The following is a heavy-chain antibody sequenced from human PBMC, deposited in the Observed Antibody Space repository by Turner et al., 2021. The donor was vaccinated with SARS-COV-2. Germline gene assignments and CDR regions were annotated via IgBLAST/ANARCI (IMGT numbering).Heavy chain of an antibody. CDR1: GYTFTSYY. V-gene: IGHV1-46*01. J-gene: IGHJ3*02. CDR3: ARVGGAFDI. CDR2: INPSGGYT. Sequence: QVQLVQSGAEVKKPGASVKVSCKASGYTFTSYYMHWVRQGPGQGLEWMGIINPSGGYTGYAQKFQGRVTMTRDTSTSTVYMELSSLRYEDTAVYYCARVGGAFDIWGQGTMVTVSS.